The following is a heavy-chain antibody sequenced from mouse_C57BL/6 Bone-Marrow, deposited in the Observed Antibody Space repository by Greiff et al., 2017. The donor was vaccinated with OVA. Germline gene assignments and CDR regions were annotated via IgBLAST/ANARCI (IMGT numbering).Heavy chain of an antibody. J-gene: IGHJ3*01. Sequence: QVQLKESGAELVRPGASVTLSCKASGYTFTDYEMHWVKQTPVHGLEWIGAIDPETGGTAYNQKFKGKAILTADKSSSTAYMELRSLTSEDSAVYYCTSRQDYDGRFAYWGQGTLVTVSA. CDR3: TSRQDYDGRFAY. CDR2: IDPETGGT. CDR1: GYTFTDYE. D-gene: IGHD2-4*01. V-gene: IGHV1-15*01.